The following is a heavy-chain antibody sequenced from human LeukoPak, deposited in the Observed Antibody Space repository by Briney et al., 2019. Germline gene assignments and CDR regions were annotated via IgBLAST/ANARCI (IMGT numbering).Heavy chain of an antibody. Sequence: GGSLRLSCAASGFTFSSYGMHWVRQTPGKGLEWVAVIWYDGSNKYYADSVKGRFTISRDNSKNTLYLQMNSLRAEDTAVYYCASLEYAAMGFDPWGQGTLVTVSS. CDR2: IWYDGSNK. CDR1: GFTFSSYG. D-gene: IGHD5-18*01. CDR3: ASLEYAAMGFDP. V-gene: IGHV3-33*01. J-gene: IGHJ5*02.